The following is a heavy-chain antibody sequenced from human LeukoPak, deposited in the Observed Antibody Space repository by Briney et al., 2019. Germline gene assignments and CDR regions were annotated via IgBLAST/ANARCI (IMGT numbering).Heavy chain of an antibody. J-gene: IGHJ4*02. D-gene: IGHD5-18*01. Sequence: SETLSLTCTVSGGSISRRTYYWGWIRQPPGKGLEWIGSISYSGSTYYNPSLKSRVTISVDTSKNQFSLKLSSVTAADTAVYYCASVGYSYHSGFDYWGQGTLVTVSS. CDR1: GGSISRRTYY. V-gene: IGHV4-39*01. CDR2: ISYSGST. CDR3: ASVGYSYHSGFDY.